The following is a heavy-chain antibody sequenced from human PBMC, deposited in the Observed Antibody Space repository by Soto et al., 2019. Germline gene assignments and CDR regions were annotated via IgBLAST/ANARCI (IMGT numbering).Heavy chain of an antibody. Sequence: EVVLLDSGGDSVQPGGSLRLSCVGSGYTFSDYVMSWVRQVPGKGLEWVSSISDGGERTDYRDSVRGRFTISRDNARFTLHLQMNSLRVDDTATYFCARDRSTDFGLDVWGQGTTVTVSS. CDR2: ISDGGERT. CDR3: ARDRSTDFGLDV. J-gene: IGHJ6*02. V-gene: IGHV3-23*01. D-gene: IGHD3-3*01. CDR1: GYTFSDYV.